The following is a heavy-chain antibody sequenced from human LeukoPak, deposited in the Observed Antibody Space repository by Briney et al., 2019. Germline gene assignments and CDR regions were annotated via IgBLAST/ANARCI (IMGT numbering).Heavy chain of an antibody. J-gene: IGHJ4*02. CDR2: INPNSGGT. V-gene: IGHV1-2*02. CDR1: GYTFTGYY. CDR3: ARVWGTAMAFDY. Sequence: ASVKVSCKASGYTFTGYYMHWVRQATGQGLEWMGWINPNSGGTNYAQKFQGRVTMTRDTSISTAYMELSRLRSDDTAVYYCARVWGTAMAFDYWGQGTLVTVSS. D-gene: IGHD5-18*01.